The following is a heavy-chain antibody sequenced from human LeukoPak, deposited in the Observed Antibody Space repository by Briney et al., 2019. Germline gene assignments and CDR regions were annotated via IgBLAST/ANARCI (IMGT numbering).Heavy chain of an antibody. V-gene: IGHV3-66*01. CDR3: VSYY. J-gene: IGHJ4*02. CDR1: GFTVSGKY. CDR2: TYGDGST. Sequence: PGGSLRLSCAASGFTVSGKYMSWVRQAPGKGLEWVSITYGDGSTYYAESVKGRFTVSGDNSKSTLYLQMSSLRAEDTAVYYCVSYYWGQGTLVTVSS.